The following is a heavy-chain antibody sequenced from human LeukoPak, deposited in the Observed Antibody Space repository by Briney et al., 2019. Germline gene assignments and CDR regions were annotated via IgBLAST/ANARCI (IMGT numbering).Heavy chain of an antibody. CDR2: INHSGST. D-gene: IGHD4-23*01. V-gene: IGHV4-34*01. CDR1: GGSFSGYY. CDR3: ASLPRARGNRYWYFDL. Sequence: PSETLSLTCAVYGGSFSGYYWSWIRQPPGKGLEWIGEINHSGSTSYNPSLKSRVTISVDTSKNQFSLKLSSVTAADTAVYYCASLPRARGNRYWYFDLWGRGTLVTVSS. J-gene: IGHJ2*01.